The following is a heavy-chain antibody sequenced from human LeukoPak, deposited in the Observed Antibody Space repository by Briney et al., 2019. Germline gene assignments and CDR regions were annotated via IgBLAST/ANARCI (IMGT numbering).Heavy chain of an antibody. CDR2: IYYSGST. Sequence: SETLSLTCTVSGGSISSYYWSWIRQPPGKGLEWIGYIYYSGSTNYNPSLKSRVTISVDTSKNQFSLKLSSVTAADTAVYYCARNLRYSSSWYPLSFDYWGQGTLVTVSS. D-gene: IGHD6-13*01. V-gene: IGHV4-59*01. CDR3: ARNLRYSSSWYPLSFDY. J-gene: IGHJ4*02. CDR1: GGSISSYY.